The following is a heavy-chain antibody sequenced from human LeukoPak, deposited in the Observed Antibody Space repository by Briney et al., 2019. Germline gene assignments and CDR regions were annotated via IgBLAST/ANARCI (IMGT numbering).Heavy chain of an antibody. V-gene: IGHV4-34*01. Sequence: SETLSLTCAVYGGSFSGYYWSWIRQPPGKGLEWIGEINHSGSTNYNPSLKSRVTISVDTSKNQFSLKLSSVPAADTAVYYCARGMEDCGGDCYTRFHFDYWGQGTLVTVSS. D-gene: IGHD2-21*02. CDR3: ARGMEDCGGDCYTRFHFDY. CDR2: INHSGST. J-gene: IGHJ4*02. CDR1: GGSFSGYY.